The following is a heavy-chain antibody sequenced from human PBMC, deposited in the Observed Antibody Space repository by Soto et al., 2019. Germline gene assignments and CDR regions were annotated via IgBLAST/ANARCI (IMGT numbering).Heavy chain of an antibody. Sequence: QVQLVQSGAEVKKPGSSVKVSCKASGGTFSSYAISWVRQAPGQGLEWMGGIIPIFGTANYAQKFQGRVTITADESTNTAYMEVSSLRSEDTAVYYCARRYCSGDSCYYYGMDVWGQGTTVTVSS. V-gene: IGHV1-69*12. D-gene: IGHD2-15*01. CDR3: ARRYCSGDSCYYYGMDV. CDR2: IIPIFGTA. J-gene: IGHJ6*02. CDR1: GGTFSSYA.